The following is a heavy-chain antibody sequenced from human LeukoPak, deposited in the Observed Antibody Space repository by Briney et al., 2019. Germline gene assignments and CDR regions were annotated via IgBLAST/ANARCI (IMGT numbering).Heavy chain of an antibody. Sequence: PSETLSLTCTVSGGSISSGDYSWSWIRQPPGKGLEWIGYIYYSGSTYYNPSLKSRVTISVDTSKNQFSLKLSSVTAADTAVYYCASAPDGVTPAEFDYWGQGTLVTVSS. J-gene: IGHJ4*02. CDR2: IYYSGST. V-gene: IGHV4-30-4*01. CDR3: ASAPDGVTPAEFDY. D-gene: IGHD2-8*01. CDR1: GGSISSGDYS.